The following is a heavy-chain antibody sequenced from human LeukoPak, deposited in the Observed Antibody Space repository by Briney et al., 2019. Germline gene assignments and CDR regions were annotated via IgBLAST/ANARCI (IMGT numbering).Heavy chain of an antibody. CDR2: TYYGSRWFY. D-gene: IGHD6-13*01. J-gene: IGHJ3*02. CDR3: ARDLDVAGGGNAFDI. CDR1: GDSVSSNIAA. V-gene: IGHV6-1*01. Sequence: SQTLSLTCVISGDSVSSNIAAWTWIRQSPSRGLEWLGRTYYGSRWFYEYAVSVKGRITINLDTSKNQLSLEMNSVIPEDTAVYYCARDLDVAGGGNAFDIWGQGTMVTVSS.